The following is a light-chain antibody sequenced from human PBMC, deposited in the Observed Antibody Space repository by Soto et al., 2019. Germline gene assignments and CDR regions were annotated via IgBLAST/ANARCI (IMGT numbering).Light chain of an antibody. CDR1: QSVTNY. Sequence: EIFFTQSPDTLSLSPGERATLSCRASQSVTNYIAWYRQRPGQAPRILIYDASNRESGVPARFSGSGSGTEFTLTISRLEPEDFEVYYCQQYGSSTITFGQGARLEIK. V-gene: IGKV3-20*01. CDR2: DAS. J-gene: IGKJ5*01. CDR3: QQYGSSTIT.